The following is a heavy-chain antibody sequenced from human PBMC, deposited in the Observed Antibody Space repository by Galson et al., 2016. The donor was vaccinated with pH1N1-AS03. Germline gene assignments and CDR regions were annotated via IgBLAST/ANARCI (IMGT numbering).Heavy chain of an antibody. CDR3: ARDGYVGRTGY. J-gene: IGHJ4*02. CDR2: INSEGRT. CDR1: GVTVNGNY. Sequence: SLRLSCAVSGVTVNGNYMSWVRQAPGKGLEWVSVINSEGRTYYADSVKGRFTISRDNSDNTLYLQMNNLRPEDTAVYYCARDGYVGRTGYWGQGTLVTVSS. V-gene: IGHV3-53*01. D-gene: IGHD6-13*01.